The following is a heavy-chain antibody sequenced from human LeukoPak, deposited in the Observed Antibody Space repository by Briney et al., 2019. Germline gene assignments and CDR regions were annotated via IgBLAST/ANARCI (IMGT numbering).Heavy chain of an antibody. CDR1: GFTFSSYG. D-gene: IGHD3-10*01. Sequence: GRSLRLSCAASGFTFSSYGMHWVRQAPGKGLEWVAVISYDGSNKYYADSVKGRSTISRDNSKNTLYLQMNSLRAEDTAVYYCAKAMVRGVISPFDYWGQGTLVTVSS. J-gene: IGHJ4*02. V-gene: IGHV3-30*18. CDR3: AKAMVRGVISPFDY. CDR2: ISYDGSNK.